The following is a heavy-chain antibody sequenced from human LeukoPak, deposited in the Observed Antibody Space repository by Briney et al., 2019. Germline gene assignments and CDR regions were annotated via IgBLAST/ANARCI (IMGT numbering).Heavy chain of an antibody. V-gene: IGHV3-21*01. J-gene: IGHJ4*02. CDR1: AFTFSNYG. Sequence: PGGSLRLSCAASAFTFSNYGMNWVRQAPGKGLEWVSSISSSSSYIYYADSVKGRFTISRDNAKNSLYLQMNSLRAEDTAVYYCARVLWFGEWYFDYWGQGTLVTVSS. CDR2: ISSSSSYI. D-gene: IGHD3-10*01. CDR3: ARVLWFGEWYFDY.